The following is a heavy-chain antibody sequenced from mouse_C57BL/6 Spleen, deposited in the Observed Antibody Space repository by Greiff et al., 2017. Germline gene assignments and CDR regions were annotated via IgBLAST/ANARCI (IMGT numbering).Heavy chain of an antibody. J-gene: IGHJ4*01. CDR2: IDPSDSYT. D-gene: IGHD1-1*01. CDR1: GYTFTSYW. V-gene: IGHV1-69*01. CDR3: ARRLGGSSYVDYAMDY. Sequence: QVQLQQPGAELVMPGASVKLSCKASGYTFTSYWMHWVKQRPGQGLEWIGEIDPSDSYTNYNQKFKGKSTLTVDKSSSTAYMQLSSLSSEDSAVYYCARRLGGSSYVDYAMDYWGQGTAGTVSS.